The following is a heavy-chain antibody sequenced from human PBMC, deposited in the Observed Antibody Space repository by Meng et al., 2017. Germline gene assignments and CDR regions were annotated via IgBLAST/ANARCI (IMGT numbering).Heavy chain of an antibody. Sequence: VQRRDAGPGLGKPSGPWPLNRAVSVASTCSSSGGSGGRQTPGKGLEWIGEIYHSGSTNYNPSLKSRVTISVDKSKNQFSLKLSSVTAADTAVYYCARERGYCSGGSCPMNELRFDPWGQGTLVTVSS. J-gene: IGHJ5*02. CDR3: ARERGYCSGGSCPMNELRFDP. CDR1: VASTCSSSG. D-gene: IGHD2-15*01. V-gene: IGHV4-4*02. CDR2: IYHSGST.